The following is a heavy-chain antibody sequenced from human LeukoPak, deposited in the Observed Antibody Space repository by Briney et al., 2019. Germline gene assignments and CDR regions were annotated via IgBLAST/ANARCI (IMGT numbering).Heavy chain of an antibody. J-gene: IGHJ5*02. CDR2: IRSKAYGATT. D-gene: IGHD3-22*01. V-gene: IGHV3-49*04. CDR1: GFSFGGYA. Sequence: PGRSLRLSCATSGFSFGGYALTWVGQAPGKGLEWVGFIRSKAYGATTEYAASVKGRFTISRDDSKSIAYLQMNSLKTEDTAVYYCTRDPYYYDSSGHEWPDPWGQGTLVTVSS. CDR3: TRDPYYYDSSGHEWPDP.